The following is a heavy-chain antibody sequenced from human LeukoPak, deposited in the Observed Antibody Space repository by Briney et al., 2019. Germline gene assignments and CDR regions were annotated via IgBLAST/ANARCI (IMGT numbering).Heavy chain of an antibody. V-gene: IGHV4-61*02. CDR2: IYTSGST. CDR3: ARGFSGPPHLDY. CDR1: GGSISSGSYY. D-gene: IGHD6-19*01. J-gene: IGHJ4*02. Sequence: KTSETLSLTCTVSGGSISSGSYYWSWIRQPAGKGLEWIGRIYTSGSTNYNPSLKSRVTISVDTSKNQFSLKLSSVTAADTAVYYCARGFSGPPHLDYWGQGTLVTVSS.